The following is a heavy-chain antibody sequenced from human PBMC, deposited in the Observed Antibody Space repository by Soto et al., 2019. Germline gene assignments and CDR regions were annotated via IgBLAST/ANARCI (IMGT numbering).Heavy chain of an antibody. J-gene: IGHJ6*03. CDR1: GFSFRSYA. CDR3: AKSLLGDYYYMDV. V-gene: IGHV3-23*01. D-gene: IGHD2-8*02. CDR2: ISGSGGST. Sequence: GGSLRLSCAASGFSFRSYAMYWVRQAPGKGLEWVSAISGSGGSTYYADSVKGRFTISRDNSKNTLYLQMNSLRAEDTAVYYCAKSLLGDYYYMDVWGKGTTVTVSS.